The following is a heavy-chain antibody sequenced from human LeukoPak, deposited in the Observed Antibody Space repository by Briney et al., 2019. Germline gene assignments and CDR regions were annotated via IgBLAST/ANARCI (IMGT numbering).Heavy chain of an antibody. Sequence: GGSLRLSCAASGFTVSSNYMSWVRQAPGKGLEWVSVIYSGGSTYYADSVKGRFTISRDNSKNTLYLQMNSLRAEDTAVYYCARAYDSSGYTETHFDYWGQGTLVTVSS. CDR2: IYSGGST. CDR1: GFTVSSNY. CDR3: ARAYDSSGYTETHFDY. D-gene: IGHD3-22*01. J-gene: IGHJ4*02. V-gene: IGHV3-53*01.